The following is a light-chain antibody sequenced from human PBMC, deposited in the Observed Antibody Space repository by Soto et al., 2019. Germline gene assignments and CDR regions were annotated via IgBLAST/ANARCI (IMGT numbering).Light chain of an antibody. J-gene: IGKJ3*01. Sequence: EVVTTQSPATLSVSPGERATLSCRASQGLGTNLAWYQQKPGQAPRLLIYAASTRATGVPGRFSGSGSGTEFTLTISSLQSEDFAVYYCHQYGSSPFTFGPGTRVNIK. CDR2: AAS. V-gene: IGKV3-15*01. CDR1: QGLGTN. CDR3: HQYGSSPFT.